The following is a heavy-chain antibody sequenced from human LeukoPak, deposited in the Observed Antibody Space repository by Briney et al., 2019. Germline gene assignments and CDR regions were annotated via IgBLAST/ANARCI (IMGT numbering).Heavy chain of an antibody. CDR3: ARGYPLDWNYFDY. D-gene: IGHD3/OR15-3a*01. CDR2: INPGDAGT. V-gene: IGHV1-46*04. CDR1: GYTFTTYY. J-gene: IGHJ4*02. Sequence: ASVKVSCKASGYTFTTYYVHWVRQAPGQGLEWMGIINPGDAGTTYAQKLQGRVTMTGDPSTSTVYMELSSLRSEDTAVYYCARGYPLDWNYFDYWGQGTLVTVSS.